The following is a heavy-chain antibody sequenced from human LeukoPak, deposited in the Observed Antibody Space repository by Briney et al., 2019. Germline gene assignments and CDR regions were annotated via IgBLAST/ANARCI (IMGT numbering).Heavy chain of an antibody. CDR1: GGTFSSYA. CDR3: ARDREQQLALYYYYYGMDV. V-gene: IGHV1-69*13. Sequence: SVKVSCKASGGTFSSYAISWVREAPGQGLEWMGGIIPIFGTANYAQKFQGRVTITADESTSTAYMELSSLRSEDTAVYYCARDREQQLALYYYYYGMDVWGQGTTVTVSS. D-gene: IGHD6-13*01. J-gene: IGHJ6*02. CDR2: IIPIFGTA.